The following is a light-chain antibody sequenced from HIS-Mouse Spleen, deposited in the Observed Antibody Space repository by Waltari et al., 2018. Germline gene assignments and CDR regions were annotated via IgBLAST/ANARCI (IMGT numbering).Light chain of an antibody. CDR1: SSTVGGYTH. Sequence: QSALTQPASVSGSPGQSITISCTGTSSTVGGYTHTHWYQQHPGKAPKLMIYEDSKRPSGIPERFSGSSSGTMATLTISGAQVEDEADYYCYSTDSSGNHRVFGGGTKLTVL. CDR3: YSTDSSGNHRV. CDR2: EDS. J-gene: IGLJ2*01. V-gene: IGLV2-14*01.